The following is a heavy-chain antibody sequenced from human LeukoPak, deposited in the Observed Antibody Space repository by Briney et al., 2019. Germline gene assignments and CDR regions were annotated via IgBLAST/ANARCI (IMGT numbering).Heavy chain of an antibody. CDR2: IDNSGSA. CDR1: GGSISSSY. Sequence: SETLSLTCTVSGGSISSSYWSWIRQPPGKGLDWIGYIDNSGSANYNPSLKSRVTISVDTSKNQFSLKLTSATAADTAVYFCARHSSSVRGVITNWGQGALVTVSS. J-gene: IGHJ4*02. CDR3: ARHSSSVRGVITN. D-gene: IGHD3-10*01. V-gene: IGHV4-59*08.